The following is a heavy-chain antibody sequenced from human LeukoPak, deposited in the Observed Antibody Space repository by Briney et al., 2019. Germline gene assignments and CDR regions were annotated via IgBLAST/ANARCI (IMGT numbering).Heavy chain of an antibody. Sequence: SVKVSCKASGGTFSSYAISWVRQAPGQGLEWMGRIIPIFGIANYAQKFQGRVTITADKSTSTAYMELSSLRSEDTAVYYCARDEDSYYDFWSGSYGMGVWGQGTTVTVSS. J-gene: IGHJ6*02. V-gene: IGHV1-69*04. D-gene: IGHD3-3*01. CDR1: GGTFSSYA. CDR3: ARDEDSYYDFWSGSYGMGV. CDR2: IIPIFGIA.